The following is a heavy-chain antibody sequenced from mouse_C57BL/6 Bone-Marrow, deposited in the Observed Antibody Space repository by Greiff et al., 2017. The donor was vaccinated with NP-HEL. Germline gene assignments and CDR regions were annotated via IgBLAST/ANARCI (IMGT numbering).Heavy chain of an antibody. CDR1: GYTFTSYW. D-gene: IGHD1-1*01. Sequence: VQLQQPGAELVKPGASVQLSCKASGYTFTSYWMHWVKQRPGQGLEWIGMIYPNSGGTTYNEKFKSKATLTVATSSSTAYMQLRSLTSEDSAVYYCARVTTVVATEDWYFDVWGTGTTVTVSS. CDR2: IYPNSGGT. CDR3: ARVTTVVATEDWYFDV. V-gene: IGHV1-64*01. J-gene: IGHJ1*03.